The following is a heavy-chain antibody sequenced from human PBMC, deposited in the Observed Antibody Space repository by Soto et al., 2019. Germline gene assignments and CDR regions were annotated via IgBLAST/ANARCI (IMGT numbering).Heavy chain of an antibody. Sequence: EVQLLESGGGLVQPGGSLRLSCTASGITFSNYAMSWVRQAPGKGLEWVSSISTSGGRPYYADSVKGRFTISRDNSKDPVYLQMNSLRVEDTAVYDRAKDPDRYDYVWGTYRSIVHLGQGNLGTVFS. CDR2: ISTSGGRP. CDR1: GITFSNYA. J-gene: IGHJ4*02. CDR3: AKDPDRYDYVWGTYRSIVH. V-gene: IGHV3-23*01. D-gene: IGHD3-16*02.